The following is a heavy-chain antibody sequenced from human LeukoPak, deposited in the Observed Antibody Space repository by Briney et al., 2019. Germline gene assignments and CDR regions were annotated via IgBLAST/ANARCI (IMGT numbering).Heavy chain of an antibody. V-gene: IGHV4-59*01. CDR3: ARNPLSAWFDP. CDR1: GGSISSYY. CDR2: IYYSGST. J-gene: IGHJ5*02. D-gene: IGHD3-16*02. Sequence: SETLSLTCTVSGGSISSYYWSWIRQPPGKGLEWIGYIYYSGSTNYNPSLKSRVTISVDTSKNQFSLKLSSVTAADTAVYYCARNPLSAWFDPWGQGTLVTVSS.